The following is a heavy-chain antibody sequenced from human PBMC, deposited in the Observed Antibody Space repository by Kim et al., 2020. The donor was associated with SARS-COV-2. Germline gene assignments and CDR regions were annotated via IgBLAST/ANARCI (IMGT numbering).Heavy chain of an antibody. CDR2: ISAYNGNT. Sequence: ASVKVSCKASGYTFTSYGISWVRQAPGQGLEWMGWISAYNGNTNYAQKLQGRVTMTTDTSTSTAYMELRSLRSDDTAVYYCARDRGDYDFWSGYYTGARFDYWGQGTLVTVSS. CDR1: GYTFTSYG. CDR3: ARDRGDYDFWSGYYTGARFDY. V-gene: IGHV1-18*01. J-gene: IGHJ4*02. D-gene: IGHD3-3*01.